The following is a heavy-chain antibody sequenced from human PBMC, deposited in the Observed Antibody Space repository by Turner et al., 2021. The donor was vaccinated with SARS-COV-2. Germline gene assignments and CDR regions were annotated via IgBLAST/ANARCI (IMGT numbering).Heavy chain of an antibody. CDR3: ARDHYDILSGYYEAMDV. J-gene: IGHJ6*02. V-gene: IGHV2-70*15. D-gene: IGHD3-9*01. CDR2: IDWDDDK. Sequence: QVTLRESGPALVKPTQTLTLTCTFSGFSLSTSGMCVSWIRQPPGKALEWLARIDWDDDKYYSTSLKTRLTISKDTSKNQVVLTMTNMDPVDTATYYCARDHYDILSGYYEAMDVWGQGTTVTVSS. CDR1: GFSLSTSGMC.